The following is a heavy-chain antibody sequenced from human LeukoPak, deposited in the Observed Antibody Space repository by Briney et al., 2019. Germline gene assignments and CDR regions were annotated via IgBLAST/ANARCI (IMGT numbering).Heavy chain of an antibody. Sequence: PGGSLRLSCAASGFTFSSYGMHWVRQAPGKGLEWVAFIRYDGSNKYYADSVKGRFTISRDNSKNTLYLQMNSLRAEDTAVYYCAKDDTGMVRGVMGYHYMDVWGKGTTVTISS. V-gene: IGHV3-30*02. J-gene: IGHJ6*03. CDR1: GFTFSSYG. D-gene: IGHD3-10*01. CDR3: AKDDTGMVRGVMGYHYMDV. CDR2: IRYDGSNK.